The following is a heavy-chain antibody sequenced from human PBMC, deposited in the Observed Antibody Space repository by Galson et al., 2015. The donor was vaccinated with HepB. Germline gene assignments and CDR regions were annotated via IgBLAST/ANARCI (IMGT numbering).Heavy chain of an antibody. CDR1: GYTFTSYA. V-gene: IGHV1-3*01. J-gene: IGHJ6*02. Sequence: SVKVSCKASGYTFTSYAMHWVRQAPGQRLEWMGWINAGNGNTKYSQKFQGRVTTTRDTSASTAYMELSSLRSEDTAVYYCARDGYSYGYYYYYGMDVWGQGTTVTVSS. D-gene: IGHD5-18*01. CDR2: INAGNGNT. CDR3: ARDGYSYGYYYYYGMDV.